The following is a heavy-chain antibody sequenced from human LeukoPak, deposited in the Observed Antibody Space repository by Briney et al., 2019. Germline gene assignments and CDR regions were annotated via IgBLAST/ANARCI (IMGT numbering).Heavy chain of an antibody. CDR3: AREPCSSTSCYIFDY. D-gene: IGHD2-2*02. Sequence: GGSLRLSCAASGFTFSSYAMSWVRQAPGKGLEWVSAISGSGGSTYYADSVKGRFTISRDNSKNTLYLQMNSLRAEDTAVYYCAREPCSSTSCYIFDYWGQGTLVTVSS. J-gene: IGHJ4*02. CDR1: GFTFSSYA. V-gene: IGHV3-23*01. CDR2: ISGSGGST.